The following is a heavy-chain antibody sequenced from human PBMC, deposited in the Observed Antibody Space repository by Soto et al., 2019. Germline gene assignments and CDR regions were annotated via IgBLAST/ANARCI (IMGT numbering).Heavy chain of an antibody. Sequence: QVKLQESGPGLVKPSDTLSLTCSVSGSTISSFYWAWIRQPPGKGLEWIGSIYYRGNTNYNPSLKSRVIISVDSSKRQVSLRLNSVTAADTAVYFCSRVGGYSGDYPNFDYWGQGALVTVSS. V-gene: IGHV4-59*07. CDR2: IYYRGNT. J-gene: IGHJ4*02. CDR1: GSTISSFY. CDR3: SRVGGYSGDYPNFDY. D-gene: IGHD4-17*01.